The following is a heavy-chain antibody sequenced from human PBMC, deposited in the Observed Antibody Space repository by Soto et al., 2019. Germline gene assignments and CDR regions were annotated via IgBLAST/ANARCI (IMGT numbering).Heavy chain of an antibody. CDR1: GGSISSGGYY. CDR2: IYYSGST. J-gene: IGHJ4*02. V-gene: IGHV4-31*03. Sequence: SETLPLTCTLSGGSISSGGYYLSWIRQHPGKGLEWIGYIYYSGSTYYNPSLKSRVTISVDTSKNQFSLKLSSVTAADTAVYYGAGSSTRVHRLFGYWGKVRLGTASS. CDR3: AGSSTRVHRLFGY. D-gene: IGHD2-2*01.